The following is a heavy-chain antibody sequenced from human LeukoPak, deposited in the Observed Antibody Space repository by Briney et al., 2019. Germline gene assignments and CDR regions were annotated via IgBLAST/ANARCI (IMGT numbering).Heavy chain of an antibody. V-gene: IGHV4-59*01. J-gene: IGHJ4*02. Sequence: PSETLSLTCTVSGGSISSYYWSWIRQPPGKGLEWIGYIYYSGSTNYNPSLKSRATISVDTSKNQFSLKLSSVTAADTAVYYCARGFYDSSGYDYWGQGTLVTVSS. CDR3: ARGFYDSSGYDY. D-gene: IGHD3-22*01. CDR1: GGSISSYY. CDR2: IYYSGST.